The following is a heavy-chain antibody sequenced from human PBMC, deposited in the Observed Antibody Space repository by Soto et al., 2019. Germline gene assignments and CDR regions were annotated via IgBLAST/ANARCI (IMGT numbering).Heavy chain of an antibody. CDR2: IYHSGST. Sequence: ETLSLTCAVSGGSISSSNWWSWVRQPPGKGLEWIGEIYHSGSTNYNPSLKSRVTISVDKSKNQFSLKLSSVTAADTAVYYCARTAVLDCSGGSCFWFDPWGQGTLVTVSS. CDR3: ARTAVLDCSGGSCFWFDP. V-gene: IGHV4-4*02. D-gene: IGHD2-15*01. J-gene: IGHJ5*02. CDR1: GGSISSSNW.